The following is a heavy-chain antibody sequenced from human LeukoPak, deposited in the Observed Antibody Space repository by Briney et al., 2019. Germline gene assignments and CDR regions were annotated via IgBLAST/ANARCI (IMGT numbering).Heavy chain of an antibody. D-gene: IGHD5-18*01. V-gene: IGHV3-23*01. Sequence: GGSRRLSCAASGFTFSTYAMSWVRQAPGKGLEWVSAISANGGRTYYADSVKGRFTISRDNSKNTPYLQMNSLRAEDTAVYYCAKSGLAMINYYFDYWGQGTLVTVSS. J-gene: IGHJ4*02. CDR3: AKSGLAMINYYFDY. CDR2: ISANGGRT. CDR1: GFTFSTYA.